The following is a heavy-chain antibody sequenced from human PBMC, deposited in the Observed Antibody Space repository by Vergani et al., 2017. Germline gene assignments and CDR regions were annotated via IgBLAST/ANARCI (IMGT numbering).Heavy chain of an antibody. D-gene: IGHD6-19*01. CDR2: NSWPSGSI. V-gene: IGHV3-9*01. CDR1: GFTFDDYA. Sequence: EVQLVESGGGLVQPGRSLRLSCSALGFTFDDYAMHWVPPAPGKGLEWVSGNSWPSGSIGYADSVKGRFTISRDNAKNSLYLKMNSLRGEYTALYYCAKDGDGSGWMDVWGKGTTVTVSS. J-gene: IGHJ6*04. CDR3: AKDGDGSGWMDV.